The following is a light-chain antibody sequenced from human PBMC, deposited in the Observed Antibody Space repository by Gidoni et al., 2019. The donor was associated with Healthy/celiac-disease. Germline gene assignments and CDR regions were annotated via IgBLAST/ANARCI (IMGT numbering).Light chain of an antibody. CDR2: AAS. CDR1: QSISSY. Sequence: DIQMTQSPSSLSASVGDRVTITCRASQSISSYLNWYQQKPGKAPKPLIYAASSLQSGVPSRFSGSGSGTDFTLTISSLQPEDFATYYCQQSYSTPPGMYTFGQGTKLEIK. J-gene: IGKJ2*01. V-gene: IGKV1-39*01. CDR3: QQSYSTPPGMYT.